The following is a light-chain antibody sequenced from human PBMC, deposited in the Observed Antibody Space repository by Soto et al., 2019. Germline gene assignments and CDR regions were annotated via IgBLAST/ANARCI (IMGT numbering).Light chain of an antibody. J-gene: IGKJ1*01. Sequence: DNVMTQSPDSLAVSLGERATINCKSRQSVLNSSNNKNYLAWYQQKPGQPPKLLIYWASTRESGVPDRFSGSGSGTDFPLTISSLQAEDVAVYYCQQYYGSPRTFGQGTKVEIK. CDR1: QSVLNSSNNKNY. CDR2: WAS. V-gene: IGKV4-1*01. CDR3: QQYYGSPRT.